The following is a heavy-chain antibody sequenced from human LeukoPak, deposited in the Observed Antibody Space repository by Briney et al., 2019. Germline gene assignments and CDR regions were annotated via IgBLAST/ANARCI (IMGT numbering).Heavy chain of an antibody. CDR2: INPKSGGT. CDR1: GYTFSGHY. Sequence: ASVKVSCKASGYTFSGHYMHWVRQAPGQGLEWMGWINPKSGGTNYEQKFQGRVTMTRDTSISTAYLELNRLTSDDTAVYYCARVLARYGNLDYWGQGILVTVSS. J-gene: IGHJ4*02. V-gene: IGHV1-2*02. D-gene: IGHD1-14*01. CDR3: ARVLARYGNLDY.